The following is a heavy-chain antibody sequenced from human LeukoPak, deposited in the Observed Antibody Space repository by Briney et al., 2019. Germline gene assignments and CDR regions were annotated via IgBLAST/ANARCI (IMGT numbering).Heavy chain of an antibody. CDR1: GFAFSSYE. D-gene: IGHD6-19*01. Sequence: GGSLRLSCVASGFAFSSYEMNWVRQSPGKGLEWISFISGSGSTIHYADSVKGRFTIPRDNAKNSLYLQMSSLRADDMAVYYCARGYSSGWYFVYWGQGTLVTVS. J-gene: IGHJ4*02. V-gene: IGHV3-48*03. CDR2: ISGSGSTI. CDR3: ARGYSSGWYFVY.